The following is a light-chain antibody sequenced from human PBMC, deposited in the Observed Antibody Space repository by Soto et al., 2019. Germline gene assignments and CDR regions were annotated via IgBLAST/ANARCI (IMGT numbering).Light chain of an antibody. Sequence: DIQMTQSPSSLSSSVGDRVTITCRASQIITNYLNWYQQKPGKAPKLLIYSASSLQSGVPSRFSGSGSGTDFTLTISSLQPEDFATYYCQQSFNTPWTFGQGTKVEIK. CDR3: QQSFNTPWT. CDR1: QIITNY. J-gene: IGKJ1*01. CDR2: SAS. V-gene: IGKV1-39*01.